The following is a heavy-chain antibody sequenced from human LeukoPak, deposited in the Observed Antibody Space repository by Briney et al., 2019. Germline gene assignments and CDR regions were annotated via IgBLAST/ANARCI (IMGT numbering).Heavy chain of an antibody. J-gene: IGHJ1*01. V-gene: IGHV3-23*01. Sequence: GGSLRLSCAASGFTFSSYAMSWVRQAPGKGLVGASAISGSGGSTYYADSVKGRFTISRDNSKNTLYLQMNSLRAEDTAVYYCAKDWGYYDSSGPEYFQHWGQGTLVTVSS. CDR3: AKDWGYYDSSGPEYFQH. D-gene: IGHD3-22*01. CDR1: GFTFSSYA. CDR2: ISGSGGST.